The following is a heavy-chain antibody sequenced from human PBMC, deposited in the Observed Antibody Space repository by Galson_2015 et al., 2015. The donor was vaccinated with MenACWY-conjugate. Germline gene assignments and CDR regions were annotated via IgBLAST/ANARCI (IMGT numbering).Heavy chain of an antibody. V-gene: IGHV5-51*01. CDR1: GYSITSHW. Sequence: QSGAEVKKPGESLKISCKLSGYSITSHWIGWARQMPGKGLEWMGIIYPGDSDTRYSPSFQGRVNFSVDKSISTAYLQLSSLKASDTAMYYCARSGSGTWYFDLWGRGTLVTVSS. CDR2: IYPGDSDT. J-gene: IGHJ2*01. CDR3: ARSGSGTWYFDL. D-gene: IGHD1-26*01.